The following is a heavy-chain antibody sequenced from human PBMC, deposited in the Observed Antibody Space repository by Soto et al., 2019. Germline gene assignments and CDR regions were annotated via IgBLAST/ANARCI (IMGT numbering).Heavy chain of an antibody. J-gene: IGHJ4*02. CDR1: GYTFTSYH. CDR2: ISAYNGNT. V-gene: IGHV1-18*01. CDR3: AIDFHPPRE. Sequence: QVQLVQSGAEVKKPGASVKVSCKASGYTFTSYHITWVRQAPGQGLEWMGWISAYNGNTNYAQKLLGRVTMTTDTATSKADMEMRSLRSDDTSVYYCAIDFHPPREWGQGTLVTVSS.